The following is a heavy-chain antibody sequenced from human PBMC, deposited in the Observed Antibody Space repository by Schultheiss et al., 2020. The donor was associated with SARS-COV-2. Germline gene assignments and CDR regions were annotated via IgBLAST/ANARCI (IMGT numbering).Heavy chain of an antibody. J-gene: IGHJ4*02. CDR1: GFTFDDYA. CDR2: ISWNSGSI. D-gene: IGHD6-19*01. CDR3: AKTYRSAWFDWERGFDY. V-gene: IGHV3-9*01. Sequence: GGSLRLSCAASGFTFDDYAMHWVRQAPGKGLEWVSGISWNSGSIGYADSVKGRFTISRDNSKITLYLQMNSLRAEDTAVYYCAKTYRSAWFDWERGFDYWGQGTLVTVSS.